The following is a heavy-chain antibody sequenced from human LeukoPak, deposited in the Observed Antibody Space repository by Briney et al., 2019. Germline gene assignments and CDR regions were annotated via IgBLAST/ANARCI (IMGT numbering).Heavy chain of an antibody. V-gene: IGHV1-2*02. D-gene: IGHD4-23*01. CDR1: GYTFTGYY. CDR2: INPDSGGT. CDR3: ARDTVVMSTPYYYYYGMDV. J-gene: IGHJ6*02. Sequence: ASVKVSCKASGYTFTGYYIHWVRQAPGQGLEWMGWINPDSGGTNSAQNFQGRVTMTSDTSISTAYMELNRLRSDDTAVYYCARDTVVMSTPYYYYYGMDVWGQGTTVTVSS.